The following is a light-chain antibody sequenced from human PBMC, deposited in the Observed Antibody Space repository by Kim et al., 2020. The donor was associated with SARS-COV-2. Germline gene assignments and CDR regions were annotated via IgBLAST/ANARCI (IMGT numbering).Light chain of an antibody. CDR3: QAWDSSTVV. J-gene: IGLJ2*01. V-gene: IGLV3-1*01. CDR1: KLGDKY. Sequence: YELTQPPSVSVSPGQTASITCSGDKLGDKYACWYQQKPGQSPVLVIYQDSKRPSGIPERFSGSNSGNTATLTISGTQAMDEADYYCQAWDSSTVV. CDR2: QDS.